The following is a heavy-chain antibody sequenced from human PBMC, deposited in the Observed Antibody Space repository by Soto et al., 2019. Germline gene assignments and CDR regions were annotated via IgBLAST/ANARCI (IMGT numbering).Heavy chain of an antibody. V-gene: IGHV3-23*01. CDR2: ISPAGGTI. D-gene: IGHD4-17*01. CDR1: GFTFSSYA. CDR3: AKADPSTGPFDY. J-gene: IGHJ4*02. Sequence: EVQLLESGGGLVQPGRSLRLSCAASGFTFSSYAMSWVRQAPGKGLEWVSAISPAGGTIFYADSVKGRFTISRDNSKNKLYLQMNSLRADDSAVYYCAKADPSTGPFDYWGQGTLVTVSS.